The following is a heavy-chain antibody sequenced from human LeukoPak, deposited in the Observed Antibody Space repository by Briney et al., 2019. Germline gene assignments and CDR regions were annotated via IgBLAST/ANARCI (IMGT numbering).Heavy chain of an antibody. J-gene: IGHJ3*02. CDR1: GFTVSSNY. V-gene: IGHV3-53*01. CDR3: ARSNDAFDI. CDR2: IYSGGST. D-gene: IGHD5/OR15-5a*01. Sequence: GGSLRLSCAASGFTVSSNYMNWVRQAPGEGLEWVSIIYSGGSTFYADSVKGRFTISRDNSKNTLHLQMNSLRAEDTAVYYCARSNDAFDIWGQGTMVTVSS.